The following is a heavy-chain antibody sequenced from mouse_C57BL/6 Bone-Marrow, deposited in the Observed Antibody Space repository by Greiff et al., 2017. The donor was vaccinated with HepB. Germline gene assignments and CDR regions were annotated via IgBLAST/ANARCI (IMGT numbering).Heavy chain of an antibody. D-gene: IGHD1-1*01. Sequence: EVQLQQSGPVLVKPGASVKMSCKASGYTFTDYYMNWVKQSHGKSLEWIGVINPYNGGTSYNQKFKGKATLTVDKSSSTAYMELNSLTSEDSAVYYCAREAYYGSSDWYFDVWGTGTTVTVSS. CDR1: GYTFTDYY. J-gene: IGHJ1*03. V-gene: IGHV1-19*01. CDR2: INPYNGGT. CDR3: AREAYYGSSDWYFDV.